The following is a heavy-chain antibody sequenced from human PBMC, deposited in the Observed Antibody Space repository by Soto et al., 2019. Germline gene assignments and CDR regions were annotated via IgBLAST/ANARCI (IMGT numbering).Heavy chain of an antibody. V-gene: IGHV3-30-3*01. D-gene: IGHD4-4*01. CDR1: GFTFSSYA. CDR2: ISYDGSNK. Sequence: GGSLRLSCAASGFTFSSYAMHWVRQSPGKGLEWVAVISYDGSNKYYADSVKGRFTISRDNSKNTLYLQMNSLRAEDTAVYYRARDTVTTSYYYYGMDVWGQGTTVTVSS. J-gene: IGHJ6*02. CDR3: ARDTVTTSYYYYGMDV.